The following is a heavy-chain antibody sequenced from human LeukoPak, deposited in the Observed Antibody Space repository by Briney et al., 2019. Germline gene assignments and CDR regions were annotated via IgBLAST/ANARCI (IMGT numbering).Heavy chain of an antibody. D-gene: IGHD3-3*01. CDR2: IYYSGST. J-gene: IGHJ4*02. CDR1: GGSISSHY. Sequence: PSETLSLTCTVSGGSISSHYWSWIRQPPGKGLEWIGYIYYSGSTNYNPSLKSRVTILVDTSKNQFSLKLSSVTAADTAVYYCARDGVASPYYFDYWGQGTLVTVTS. V-gene: IGHV4-59*11. CDR3: ARDGVASPYYFDY.